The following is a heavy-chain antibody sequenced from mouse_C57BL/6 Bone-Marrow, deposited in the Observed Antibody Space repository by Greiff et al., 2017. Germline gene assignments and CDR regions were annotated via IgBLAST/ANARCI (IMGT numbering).Heavy chain of an antibody. Sequence: QVHVKQSGAELARPGASVKLSCKASGYTFTSYGISWVKQRTGQGLEWIGEIYPRSGNTYYNEKFKGKATLTADKSSSTAYMELRSLTSEDSAVYFCAREENYGGSLWYFDVWGTGTTVTVSA. CDR3: AREENYGGSLWYFDV. CDR2: IYPRSGNT. J-gene: IGHJ1*03. D-gene: IGHD1-1*01. CDR1: GYTFTSYG. V-gene: IGHV1-81*01.